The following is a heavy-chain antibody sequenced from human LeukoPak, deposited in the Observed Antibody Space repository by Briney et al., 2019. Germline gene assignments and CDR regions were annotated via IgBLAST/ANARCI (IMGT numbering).Heavy chain of an antibody. D-gene: IGHD3-10*01. CDR1: GYTFTSYG. Sequence: ASVKVSCKASGYTFTSYGITWVRQAPGQGLEWMGWISAYNGNTNYAQKLQGRVTMTTDTSTSTAYMGLRSLRSDDTAVYYCARGPTAAGGFYGSGIYGGEVDYWGQGTLVTVSS. J-gene: IGHJ4*02. V-gene: IGHV1-18*01. CDR3: ARGPTAAGGFYGSGIYGGEVDY. CDR2: ISAYNGNT.